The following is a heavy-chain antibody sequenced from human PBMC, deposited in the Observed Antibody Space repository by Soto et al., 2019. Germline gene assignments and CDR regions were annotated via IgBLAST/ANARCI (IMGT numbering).Heavy chain of an antibody. CDR3: AHKGLWGGNYDKGFDY. CDR2: IYWDDDK. CDR1: GLLFSTSGLG. Sequence: QITLKESGPTLVKPKQTLTLTCTFSGLLFSTSGLGVGWIRQPPGKALEWLGLIYWDDDKRYNPSLKSRLTITKDTSKNQVVLTMTNMDPVDTATYYCAHKGLWGGNYDKGFDYWGQGTLVTVSS. V-gene: IGHV2-5*02. D-gene: IGHD3-22*01. J-gene: IGHJ4*02.